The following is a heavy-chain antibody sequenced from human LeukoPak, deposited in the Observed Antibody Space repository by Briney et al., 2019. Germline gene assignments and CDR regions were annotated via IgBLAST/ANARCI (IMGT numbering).Heavy chain of an antibody. J-gene: IGHJ4*02. Sequence: GESLKISCKGSGYSFTSYWINWVRQMPGKGLEWMGRIDPSDSYANYSPSFQGHVTISADKSINTAYLQWSSLNASDTAMYYYARPRLKTAMITGAWDFDYWGQGTLVTVSS. V-gene: IGHV5-10-1*01. CDR3: ARPRLKTAMITGAWDFDY. CDR1: GYSFTSYW. CDR2: IDPSDSYA. D-gene: IGHD2-21*02.